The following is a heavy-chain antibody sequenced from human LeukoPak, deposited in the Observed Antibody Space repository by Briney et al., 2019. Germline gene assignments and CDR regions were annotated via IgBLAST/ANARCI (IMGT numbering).Heavy chain of an antibody. V-gene: IGHV3-66*01. Sequence: GGSLRLSCAASGFTVSSNYMSWVRQAPGKGLEWVSVIYSGGSTYYADSVRGRFTISRDNSKNTLYLQMNSLRAEDTAVYYCASNAHWNPYYFDYWGQGTLVTVSS. D-gene: IGHD1-1*01. CDR3: ASNAHWNPYYFDY. CDR1: GFTVSSNY. CDR2: IYSGGST. J-gene: IGHJ4*02.